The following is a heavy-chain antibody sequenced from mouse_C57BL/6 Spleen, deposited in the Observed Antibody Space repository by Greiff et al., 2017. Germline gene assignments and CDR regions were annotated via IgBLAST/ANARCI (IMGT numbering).Heavy chain of an antibody. Sequence: QVQLKESGAELVRPGASVTLSCKASGYTFTDYEMHWVKQTPVHGLEWIGAIDPETGGTAYNQKFKGKAILTADKSSSTAYMELRSLTSEDSAVYYCTRDYGSSDRYAMDYWGQGTSVTVSS. J-gene: IGHJ4*01. D-gene: IGHD1-1*01. CDR1: GYTFTDYE. V-gene: IGHV1-15*01. CDR2: IDPETGGT. CDR3: TRDYGSSDRYAMDY.